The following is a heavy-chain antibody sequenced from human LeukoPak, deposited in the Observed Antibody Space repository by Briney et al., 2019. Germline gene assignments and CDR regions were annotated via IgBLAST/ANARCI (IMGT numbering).Heavy chain of an antibody. D-gene: IGHD3-9*01. J-gene: IGHJ6*02. CDR3: ARSIGLTGGGVDV. CDR2: ITNGGSTI. V-gene: IGHV3-11*01. Sequence: PGGSLRLSCAASGFTFSDYNMNWVRQAPGKGLEWVSYITNGGSTIHHADSVKGRFAISRDNAKKTLYLQMNSLRAEDTAVYYCARSIGLTGGGVDVWGQGTTVTVSS. CDR1: GFTFSDYN.